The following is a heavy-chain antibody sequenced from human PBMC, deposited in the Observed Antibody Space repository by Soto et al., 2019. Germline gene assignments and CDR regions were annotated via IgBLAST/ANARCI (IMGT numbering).Heavy chain of an antibody. Sequence: PSETLSLTCAVSGGSISSGGYSWSWIRQPPGKGLEWIGYIHHSGSTYYNPSLKSRVTISLDRSKNQFSLKLSSVTAADTAVYYCARAPTTVTTQNVYYYYGMDVWGQGTTVTVSS. J-gene: IGHJ6*02. CDR1: GGSISSGGYS. CDR2: IHHSGST. D-gene: IGHD4-17*01. CDR3: ARAPTTVTTQNVYYYYGMDV. V-gene: IGHV4-30-2*01.